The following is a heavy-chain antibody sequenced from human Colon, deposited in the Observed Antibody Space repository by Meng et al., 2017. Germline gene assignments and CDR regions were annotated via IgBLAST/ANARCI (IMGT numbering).Heavy chain of an antibody. CDR1: GGSVSSPSYY. CDR2: VYYTGSA. V-gene: IGHV4-61*03. D-gene: IGHD1-26*01. Sequence: VQLQWSGPRLGRPSGILSLACTLSGGSVSSPSYYWSWIRQTPGKGLEWIGYVYYTGSANYNPSLRSRVTISVDTSKNHFSLNLTSVTAADTAVYYCARGRGSYSSIDFWGQGTLVTVSS. CDR3: ARGRGSYSSIDF. J-gene: IGHJ4*02.